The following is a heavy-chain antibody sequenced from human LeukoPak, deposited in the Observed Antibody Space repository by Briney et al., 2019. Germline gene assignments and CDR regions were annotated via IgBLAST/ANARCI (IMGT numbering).Heavy chain of an antibody. Sequence: PSETLSLTCTVSGGSISSYYWSWIRQPPGKGLEWIGYIYYSGSTNYNPSLKSRVTISVDTSKNQFSLKLSSVTAADTAVYYCARWGYCSSTSCPGDAFDIWGQGTMVTVSS. J-gene: IGHJ3*02. D-gene: IGHD2-2*01. CDR3: ARWGYCSSTSCPGDAFDI. V-gene: IGHV4-59*01. CDR2: IYYSGST. CDR1: GGSISSYY.